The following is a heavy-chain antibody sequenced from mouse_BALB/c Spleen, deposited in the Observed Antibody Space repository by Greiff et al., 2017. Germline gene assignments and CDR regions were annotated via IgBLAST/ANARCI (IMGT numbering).Heavy chain of an antibody. CDR1: GFTFSSFG. D-gene: IGHD1-1*01. V-gene: IGHV5-17*02. CDR2: ISSGSSTI. Sequence: EVKLMESGGGLVQPGGSRKLSCAASGFTFSSFGMHWVRQAPEKGLEWVAYISSGSSTIYYADTVKGRFTISRDNPKNTLFLQMTSLRSEDTAMYYCARTTVVALYWYVDVWGAGTTVTVSS. CDR3: ARTTVVALYWYVDV. J-gene: IGHJ1*01.